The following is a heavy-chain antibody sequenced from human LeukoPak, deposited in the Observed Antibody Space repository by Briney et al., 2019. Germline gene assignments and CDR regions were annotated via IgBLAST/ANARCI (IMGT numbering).Heavy chain of an antibody. V-gene: IGHV3-30-3*01. CDR2: ISYDGSNK. CDR3: ARKTGYYYHPCDY. J-gene: IGHJ4*02. Sequence: GRSLRLSCAASGFTFSSYAMHWVRQAPGKGLEWVAVISYDGSNKYYADSVKGRFTISRDNSKNTLYLQMNSLRAEDTAVYYCARKTGYYYHPCDYWGQGTLVTVSS. CDR1: GFTFSSYA. D-gene: IGHD3-22*01.